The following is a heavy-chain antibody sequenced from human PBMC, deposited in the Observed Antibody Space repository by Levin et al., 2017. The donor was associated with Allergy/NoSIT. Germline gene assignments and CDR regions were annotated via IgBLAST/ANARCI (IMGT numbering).Heavy chain of an antibody. Sequence: SHTLSLTCSVSGGSVSSGTYYWSWIRRPPGKGLEWIGYINYRGVTKYNPSLKSRVTISVDTSKNEFSLKVTSVTAADTAVYYCARNRIIVSGGNDYYYGMDVWGQGTTVTVSS. CDR3: ARNRIIVSGGNDYYYGMDV. J-gene: IGHJ6*02. CDR1: GGSVSSGTYY. V-gene: IGHV4-61*01. CDR2: INYRGVT. D-gene: IGHD5/OR15-5a*01.